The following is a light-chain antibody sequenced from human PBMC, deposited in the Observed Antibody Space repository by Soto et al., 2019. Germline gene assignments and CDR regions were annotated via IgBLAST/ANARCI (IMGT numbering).Light chain of an antibody. CDR3: SSYTSSSTFYV. J-gene: IGLJ1*01. Sequence: QSALTQPASVSGSPGQSITISCTGTSSDVGTYNYVSWYQQHPGKAPKLMIYDVSNRPSGVSNRFSGSKSASTASLTISGFQAEDEAEYYCSSYTSSSTFYVFGTGTKLTVL. V-gene: IGLV2-14*01. CDR1: SSDVGTYNY. CDR2: DVS.